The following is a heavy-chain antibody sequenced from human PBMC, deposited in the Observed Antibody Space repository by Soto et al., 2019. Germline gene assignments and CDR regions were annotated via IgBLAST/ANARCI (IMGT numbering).Heavy chain of an antibody. CDR1: GFSLSDYG. V-gene: IGHV3-30*03. Sequence: QVQLVESGGGVVQPGRSLRPSCTASGFSLSDYGMHWVRQAPGKGLEWVAFISFDGGDTYYADSLRGRFTVSRDNSKDTLYLQVNSLRDDDTAVFYCARGRWQKYCANPYCFTFDSWGQGTLVTVSS. CDR2: ISFDGGDT. J-gene: IGHJ4*02. CDR3: ARGRWQKYCANPYCFTFDS. D-gene: IGHD2-21*01.